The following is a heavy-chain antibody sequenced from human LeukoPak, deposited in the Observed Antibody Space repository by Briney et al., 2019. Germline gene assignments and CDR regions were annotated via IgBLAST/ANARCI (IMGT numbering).Heavy chain of an antibody. D-gene: IGHD2-21*01. CDR1: GFTFSSYG. Sequence: PGGSLRLSCAASGFTFSSYGLTWVRHTPGKGLEWVSGFSGGSGTTHYADSVKGRFTISRDNAKNSLYLQMNSLRAEDTAVYHCARDIPPNAFDIWGQGTMVTVSS. V-gene: IGHV3-23*01. CDR3: ARDIPPNAFDI. J-gene: IGHJ3*02. CDR2: FSGGSGTT.